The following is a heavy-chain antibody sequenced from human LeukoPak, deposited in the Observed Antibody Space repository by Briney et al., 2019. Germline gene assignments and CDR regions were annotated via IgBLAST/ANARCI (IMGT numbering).Heavy chain of an antibody. CDR3: ATPLDYRDSSGFHQGGD. CDR2: LKEDGSKK. J-gene: IGHJ4*02. D-gene: IGHD3-22*01. Sequence: GGSLRLSCAASGFTFSGHWMTWVRQAPGKGLEWVANLKEDGSKKNYVDSVKGRFTISRDNAKNSLYLQMTSLRAEDTAMYYCATPLDYRDSSGFHQGGDWGQGTLVTVSS. CDR1: GFTFSGHW. V-gene: IGHV3-7*03.